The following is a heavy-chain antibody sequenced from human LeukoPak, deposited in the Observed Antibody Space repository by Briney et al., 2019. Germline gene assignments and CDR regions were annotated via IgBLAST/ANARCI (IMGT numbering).Heavy chain of an antibody. V-gene: IGHV3-7*01. D-gene: IGHD3-3*01. CDR2: IKQDGSEK. CDR3: ARVCYDFWSGYYRPYNWFDP. CDR1: GFTFSSYW. Sequence: GGSLRLSCAASGFTFSSYWMSWVRQAPGKGLEWVAHIKQDGSEKYYVDSVKGRFTISRDNAKNSLYLQMNSLRAEDTAVYYCARVCYDFWSGYYRPYNWFDPWGQGTLVTVSS. J-gene: IGHJ5*02.